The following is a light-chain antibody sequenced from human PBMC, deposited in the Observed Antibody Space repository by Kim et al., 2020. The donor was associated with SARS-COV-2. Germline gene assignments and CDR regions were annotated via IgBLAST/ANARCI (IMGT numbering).Light chain of an antibody. CDR3: QSYDSSNRWV. CDR2: EDN. Sequence: NFMLTQPHSVSESPGKTVTISCTRSSGSIASNYVQWYQQRPGSAPTTVIYEDNQRPSGVPDQFSGSIDSSSNSASLTISGLKTEDEADYYCQSYDSSNRWVFGGGTQLTVL. J-gene: IGLJ3*02. V-gene: IGLV6-57*03. CDR1: SGSIASNY.